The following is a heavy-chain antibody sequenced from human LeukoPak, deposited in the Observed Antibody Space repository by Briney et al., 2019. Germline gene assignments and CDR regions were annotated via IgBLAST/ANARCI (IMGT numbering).Heavy chain of an antibody. CDR3: ARTRYSSGWYGFDY. Sequence: ASVKVSCKASGYTFTGYYMHWVRQAPGQGLEWMGWINPNSGGTNYAQKFQGWVTMTRDTSISTAYMELSRLRSDDTAVYYCARTRYSSGWYGFDYWGQGTLVTVSS. J-gene: IGHJ4*02. D-gene: IGHD6-19*01. CDR1: GYTFTGYY. V-gene: IGHV1-2*04. CDR2: INPNSGGT.